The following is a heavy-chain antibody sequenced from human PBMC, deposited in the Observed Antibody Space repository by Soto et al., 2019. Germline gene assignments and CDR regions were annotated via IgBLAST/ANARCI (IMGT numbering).Heavy chain of an antibody. D-gene: IGHD5-18*01. J-gene: IGHJ4*02. Sequence: PSETLSLTCTVSGVSVSTGCYFWTWIRQHPGKGLEWIGNIYYIGMTYYNPSLRGRVSISLDPSESQFSLKLNSVTAADRAAYYCARDSSPPGYSYGKFNYSGQ. V-gene: IGHV4-31*03. CDR1: GVSVSTGCYF. CDR3: ARDSSPPGYSYGKFNY. CDR2: IYYIGMT.